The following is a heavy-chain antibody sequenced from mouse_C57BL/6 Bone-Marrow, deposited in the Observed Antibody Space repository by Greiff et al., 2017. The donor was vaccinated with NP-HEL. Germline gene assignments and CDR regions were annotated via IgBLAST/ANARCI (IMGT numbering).Heavy chain of an antibody. CDR1: GFSLSTSGMG. CDR3: ARIALYDGYYFDY. J-gene: IGHJ2*01. D-gene: IGHD2-3*01. CDR2: IWWGDDK. Sequence: QVTLKVCGPGILQPSQTLSLTCSFSGFSLSTSGMGVGWIRQPSGKGLEWLVHIWWGDDKYYYPASKSWLTISKDTSKNHVFLKFVHVDTANTATYYCARIALYDGYYFDYWGQGTTLTVSS. V-gene: IGHV8-8*01.